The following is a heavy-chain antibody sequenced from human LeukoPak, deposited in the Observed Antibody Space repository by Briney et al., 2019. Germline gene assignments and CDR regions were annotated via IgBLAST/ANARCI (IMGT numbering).Heavy chain of an antibody. D-gene: IGHD3-22*01. Sequence: ASVKVSCKASGYTFTGYYMHWVRQAPGQGLEWMGRINPNSGGTNYAQKFQGRVTMTRDTSISTAYMELSRLRSDDRAVYYCSRGYYDSSGYYSDYWGQGTLVTVSS. CDR3: SRGYYDSSGYYSDY. CDR2: INPNSGGT. CDR1: GYTFTGYY. J-gene: IGHJ4*02. V-gene: IGHV1-2*06.